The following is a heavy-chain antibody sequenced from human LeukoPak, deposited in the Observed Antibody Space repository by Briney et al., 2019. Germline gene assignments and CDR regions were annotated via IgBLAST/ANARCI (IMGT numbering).Heavy chain of an antibody. V-gene: IGHV3-11*01. Sequence: PGGSLRLSCAASEFTFSDHYMTWIRQSPGKGLEWISYISPSAYSTYYADSVKGRFSISRGNAKNSLYLQMNSLRVEDTAIYYCARGKRRFDIWGQGTLVTVSS. J-gene: IGHJ4*02. CDR3: ARGKRRFDI. CDR1: EFTFSDHY. CDR2: ISPSAYST.